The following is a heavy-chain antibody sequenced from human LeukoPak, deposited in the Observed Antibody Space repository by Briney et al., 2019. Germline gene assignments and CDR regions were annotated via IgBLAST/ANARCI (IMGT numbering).Heavy chain of an antibody. CDR3: ARGHSSSSRWGFDY. CDR2: IIPIFGTA. D-gene: IGHD6-6*01. V-gene: IGHV1-69*05. J-gene: IGHJ4*02. Sequence: PRASVKVSCKASGGTFSSYAISWVRQAPGQGLEWMGGIIPIFGTANYAQKFQGRVTITTDESTSTAYMELSSLRSEDTAVYYCARGHSSSSRWGFDYWGQGTLVTVSS. CDR1: GGTFSSYA.